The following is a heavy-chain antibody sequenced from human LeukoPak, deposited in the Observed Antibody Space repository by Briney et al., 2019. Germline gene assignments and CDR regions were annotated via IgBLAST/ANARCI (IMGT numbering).Heavy chain of an antibody. J-gene: IGHJ6*03. D-gene: IGHD3-22*01. Sequence: ASVKVSCKASGYTFTGYYMHWVRQAPGQGLEWMGWINPNSGGTNYAQKFQGRVTMTRDTSISTAYMELSRLRSDDTAVYYCARGRSSDSSGYYYRGAFFYYYYMDVWGKGTTVTVSS. CDR1: GYTFTGYY. CDR3: ARGRSSDSSGYYYRGAFFYYYYMDV. V-gene: IGHV1-2*02. CDR2: INPNSGGT.